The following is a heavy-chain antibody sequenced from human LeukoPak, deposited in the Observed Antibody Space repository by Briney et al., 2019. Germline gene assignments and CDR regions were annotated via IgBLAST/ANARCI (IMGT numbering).Heavy chain of an antibody. D-gene: IGHD6-19*01. CDR3: AKGSYSSGWYAFDY. Sequence: SGGSLRLSCAGSGFIVSSYAMSWVRQAPGKGLEWVSAISGGGGGIFYADPVKGRFTISRDNSKNTLYLQMNSLRAEDTAVYYCAKGSYSSGWYAFDYWGQGTLVTVSS. J-gene: IGHJ4*02. V-gene: IGHV3-23*01. CDR2: ISGGGGGI. CDR1: GFIVSSYA.